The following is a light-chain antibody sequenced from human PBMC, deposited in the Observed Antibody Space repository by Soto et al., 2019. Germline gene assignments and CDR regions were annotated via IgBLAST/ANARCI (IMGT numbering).Light chain of an antibody. CDR3: QQYGSSPWT. J-gene: IGKJ1*01. V-gene: IGKV3-20*01. CDR1: QSVSSNY. Sequence: EIVLTQSPGTLSLSPGERATLSCRASQSVSSNYLAWYQQKPGQAPRPLIYGASSRATGIPDRFSGSGAGTDFTITISRLESEDFAVYYCQQYGSSPWTFGQGPKVEIK. CDR2: GAS.